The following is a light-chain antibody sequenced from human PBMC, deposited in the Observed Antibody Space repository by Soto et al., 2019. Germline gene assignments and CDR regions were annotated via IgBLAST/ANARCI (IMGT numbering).Light chain of an antibody. V-gene: IGLV2-14*01. CDR3: SSYTSSSTPFVV. CDR1: SSDVGGYNY. Sequence: QSALTQPASVSGSPGQSITISCTGTSSDVGGYNYVSWYQQHPGKAPKLMIYDVSNRPSGVSNRFSGSNSGNTASLTISGLQAEDEADYYCSSYTSSSTPFVVFGGGTQLTVL. CDR2: DVS. J-gene: IGLJ2*01.